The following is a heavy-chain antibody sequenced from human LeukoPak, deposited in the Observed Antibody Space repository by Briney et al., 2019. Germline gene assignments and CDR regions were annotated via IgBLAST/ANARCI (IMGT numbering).Heavy chain of an antibody. CDR3: ARDLSGSSDRTGY. D-gene: IGHD1-26*01. V-gene: IGHV1-69*04. CDR2: IIPILCIA. J-gene: IGHJ4*02. CDR1: GGTFSSYA. Sequence: SVKVSCKASGGTFSSYAISWVRQAPGQGLEWMGRIIPILCIANYAQKFQGRVTITADKSTSTAYMELSSLRSEDTAVYYCARDLSGSSDRTGYWGQGTLVTVSS.